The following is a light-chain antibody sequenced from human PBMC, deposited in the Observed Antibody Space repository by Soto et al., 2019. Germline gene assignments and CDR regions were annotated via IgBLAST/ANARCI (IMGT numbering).Light chain of an antibody. V-gene: IGKV3-20*01. CDR2: GAS. CDR3: QQYGSSPRT. CDR1: QSVSSSY. J-gene: IGKJ1*01. Sequence: EMVLTQSPGTLSLSPGERATLSCRARQSVSSSYLAWYQQNPGQAPRLLIYGASSRATGIPYRFSGSGSGTDFTLTISRLEPEDFAVYYCQQYGSSPRTFGQGTKVDIK.